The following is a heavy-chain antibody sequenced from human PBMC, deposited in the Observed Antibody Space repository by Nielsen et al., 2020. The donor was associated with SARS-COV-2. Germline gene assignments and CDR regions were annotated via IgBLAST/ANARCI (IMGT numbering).Heavy chain of an antibody. J-gene: IGHJ4*02. CDR1: GFTFSSYA. CDR3: AREGRVDYFDY. D-gene: IGHD2-15*01. Sequence: GGSLRLSCAASGFTFSSYAMHWVRQAPGKGLEWVAVISYDGSNKYYADSVKGRFTISRDNSKNTLYLQMNSLRAEDTAVYYCAREGRVDYFDYWGQGTLVTVPS. CDR2: ISYDGSNK. V-gene: IGHV3-30*04.